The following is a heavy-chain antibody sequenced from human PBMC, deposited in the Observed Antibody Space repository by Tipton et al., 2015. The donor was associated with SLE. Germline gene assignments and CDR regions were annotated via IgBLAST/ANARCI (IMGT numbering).Heavy chain of an antibody. CDR3: ARDPVPPYSSGWHPAGYYGMDV. J-gene: IGHJ6*02. Sequence: SLRLSCAASGFTFSNYAMHWVRQAPGKGLEYVSSISGNGASRYYAASVKGRFIISRDNSKNTLYLQMGRLRAVDTAVYYCARDPVPPYSSGWHPAGYYGMDVWGQGTTVTVSS. CDR2: ISGNGASR. V-gene: IGHV3-64*02. D-gene: IGHD6-19*01. CDR1: GFTFSNYA.